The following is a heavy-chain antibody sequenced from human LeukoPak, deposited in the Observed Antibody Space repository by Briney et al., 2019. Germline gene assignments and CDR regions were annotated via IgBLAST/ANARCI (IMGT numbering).Heavy chain of an antibody. CDR1: GGSISNYY. D-gene: IGHD7-27*01. CDR2: INTSGST. CDR3: ARFSTRLTGERIGAFDL. V-gene: IGHV4-4*07. Sequence: PSETLSLTCTVSGGSISNYYWNWIRQPAGKGLEWIGRINTSGSTSYNPSLKSRLSISADTSKNHFSLNLISATAADTAMYYCARFSTRLTGERIGAFDLWGQGTMVTVSS. J-gene: IGHJ3*01.